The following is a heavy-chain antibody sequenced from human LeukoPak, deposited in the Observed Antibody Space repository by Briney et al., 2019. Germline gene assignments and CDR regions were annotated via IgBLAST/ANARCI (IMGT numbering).Heavy chain of an antibody. J-gene: IGHJ5*02. CDR3: ARDLGYSDGWFDP. CDR1: GGSISSYY. Sequence: SETLSLTCTVSGGSISSYYWSWIRQPPGKGLEWIGYIHYSGSTNYNPSLKSRVTISVDTSKNQFSLKVSSVTAADTAVYYCARDLGYSDGWFDPWGQGTLVTVSS. V-gene: IGHV4-59*12. CDR2: IHYSGST. D-gene: IGHD1-26*01.